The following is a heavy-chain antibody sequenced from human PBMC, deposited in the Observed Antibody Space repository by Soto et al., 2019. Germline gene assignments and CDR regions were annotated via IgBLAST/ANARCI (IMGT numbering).Heavy chain of an antibody. Sequence: GGSLRLSCAASGFTFSSYWMSWVRQAPGKGLEWVANIKQDGSEKYDLDSVKGRFTISRDNAKNSLYLQMNSLRAEDTAVYYCATAPTDAVTTSGDYWGQGTLVTVSS. J-gene: IGHJ4*02. CDR2: IKQDGSEK. CDR1: GFTFSSYW. CDR3: ATAPTDAVTTSGDY. D-gene: IGHD4-17*01. V-gene: IGHV3-7*01.